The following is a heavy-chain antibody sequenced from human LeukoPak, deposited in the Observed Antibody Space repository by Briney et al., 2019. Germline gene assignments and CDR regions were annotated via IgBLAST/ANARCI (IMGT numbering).Heavy chain of an antibody. V-gene: IGHV4-59*01. J-gene: IGHJ4*02. D-gene: IGHD3-16*01. CDR1: GGPIRSYY. CDR3: ARLFGGVAWYSDY. CDR2: IYYSGST. Sequence: PSETLSLTCTVSGGPIRSYYWSWIRQPPGKGLEWIGYIYYSGSTNYNPSLKSRVTISVDTSKNQLFLKLSSVIAADTAVYYCARLFGGVAWYSDYWGQGALVTVSS.